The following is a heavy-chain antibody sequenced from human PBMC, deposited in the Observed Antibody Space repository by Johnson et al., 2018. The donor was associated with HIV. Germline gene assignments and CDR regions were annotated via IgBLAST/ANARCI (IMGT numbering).Heavy chain of an antibody. J-gene: IGHJ3*01. D-gene: IGHD1-1*01. Sequence: QVQLVESGGGVVQPGRSLRLSCAASGFTFSSYGMAWVRQAPGKGLEWVAIISNTGSNKYYADSVKGRFTISRNNAKNSLYLQMNSLRAEDTAVYFCATVWRNGGRHSFDVWGQGTMVTVSS. CDR2: ISNTGSNK. CDR1: GFTFSSYG. CDR3: ATVWRNGGRHSFDV. V-gene: IGHV3-30*03.